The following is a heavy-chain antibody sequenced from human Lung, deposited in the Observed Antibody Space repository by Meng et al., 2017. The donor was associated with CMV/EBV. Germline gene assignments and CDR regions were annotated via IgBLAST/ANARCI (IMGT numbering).Heavy chain of an antibody. CDR3: AREDYYDSSGYHKTLDI. Sequence: SXTLSLXCSVSGGSIKNTDYYWAWVRQVPGKGLEWIGSILYSGGTYYNPSLGSRVTILLDTSKNQFSLKVNSVTAADTAVYYCAREDYYDSSGYHKTLDIRXQGKXV. D-gene: IGHD3-22*01. V-gene: IGHV4-39*07. CDR2: ILYSGGT. J-gene: IGHJ3*02. CDR1: GGSIKNTDYY.